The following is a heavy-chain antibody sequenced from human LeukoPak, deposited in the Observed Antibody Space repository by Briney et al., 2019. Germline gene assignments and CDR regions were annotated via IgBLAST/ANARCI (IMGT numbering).Heavy chain of an antibody. V-gene: IGHV4-59*01. D-gene: IGHD6-13*01. Sequence: SETLSLTCTVSGGSISTYYWSWIRQPLGEGLEWIGYIYYSGSTNYHPSLKSRVTMSVDTSKNQFSLKLTSVTAADTAVYYCASGGAGIAAAPWGQGTMVTVSS. CDR2: IYYSGST. CDR1: GGSISTYY. J-gene: IGHJ3*01. CDR3: ASGGAGIAAAP.